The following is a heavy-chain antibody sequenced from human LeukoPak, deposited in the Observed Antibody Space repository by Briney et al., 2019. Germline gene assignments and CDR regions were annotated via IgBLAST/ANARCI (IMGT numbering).Heavy chain of an antibody. CDR1: GGSFSGYY. D-gene: IGHD2-2*02. V-gene: IGHV4-34*01. CDR2: INHSGST. CDR3: ARGGAQYCSSTSCYTLFDY. J-gene: IGHJ4*02. Sequence: SETLSLTCAVYGGSFSGYYWSWIRQPPGKGLEWIGEINHSGSTNYNPSLKSRVTISVDTSKNRFSLKLSSVTAADTAVYYCARGGAQYCSSTSCYTLFDYWGQGTLVTVSS.